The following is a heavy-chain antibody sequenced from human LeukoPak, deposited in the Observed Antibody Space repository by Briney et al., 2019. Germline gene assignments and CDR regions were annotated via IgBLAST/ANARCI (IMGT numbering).Heavy chain of an antibody. V-gene: IGHV4-61*02. J-gene: IGHJ6*03. Sequence: SETLSLTCTVSGGSISSGSYYWSWIRQPAGTGLECLGRIYTSGSTNYNPSLKSRVTISVDTSKNQFSLKLSSVTAADTAVYYCARVPLYDFWSGYLPPYYYMDVWGKGTTVTVSS. CDR1: GGSISSGSYY. CDR3: ARVPLYDFWSGYLPPYYYMDV. D-gene: IGHD3-3*01. CDR2: IYTSGST.